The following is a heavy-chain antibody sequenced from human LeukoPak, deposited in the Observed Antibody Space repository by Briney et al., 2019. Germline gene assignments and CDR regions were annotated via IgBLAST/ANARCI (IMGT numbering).Heavy chain of an antibody. V-gene: IGHV1-69*06. CDR1: GGTFSSYA. CDR2: IIPIFGTA. CDR3: ARCKVVGKLDAFDI. D-gene: IGHD3-22*01. J-gene: IGHJ3*02. Sequence: WASVKVSCKASGGTFSSYAISWVRQAPGQGLEWMGGIIPIFGTANYAQKFQGRVTITADKSTSTAYMELSSLRSEDTAVYYCARCKVVGKLDAFDIWGQGTMVTVSS.